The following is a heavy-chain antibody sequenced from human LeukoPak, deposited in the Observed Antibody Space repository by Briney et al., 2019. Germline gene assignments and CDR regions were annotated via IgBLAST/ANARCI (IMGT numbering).Heavy chain of an antibody. J-gene: IGHJ4*02. CDR1: GFTFSTYA. Sequence: GGSLRLSCAASGFTFSTYAMNWVRQAPGKGLEWVSLISAIGGNTYYADSVRGRFTISRDNSKNTLSLQMNSLRAEDTAVYYCAKDVRVGGGGMDVWGQGTLVTVSS. V-gene: IGHV3-23*01. CDR2: ISAIGGNT. CDR3: AKDVRVGGGGMDV. D-gene: IGHD1-26*01.